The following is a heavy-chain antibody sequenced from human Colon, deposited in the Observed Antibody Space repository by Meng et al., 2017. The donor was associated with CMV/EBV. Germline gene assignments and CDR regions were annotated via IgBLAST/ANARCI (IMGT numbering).Heavy chain of an antibody. V-gene: IGHV4-39*01. J-gene: IGHJ4*02. CDR3: ARRLRFGGPFDY. Sequence: TVSGGAISSTRSYWGWVRKPPGKGLEWIGSISYSGSTYYNPSLKSRLTISVDTSKNQFSLKLSSVTAADTAVYYCARRLRFGGPFDYWGQGTLVTVSS. CDR1: GGAISSTRSY. CDR2: ISYSGST. D-gene: IGHD3-16*01.